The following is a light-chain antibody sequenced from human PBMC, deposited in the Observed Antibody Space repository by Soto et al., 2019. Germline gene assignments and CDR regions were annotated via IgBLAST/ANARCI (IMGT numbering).Light chain of an antibody. J-gene: IGKJ4*02. CDR3: QQYDSSST. CDR2: KAS. CDR1: QNIRSW. Sequence: DIQMTQSQSTLSASVGDRVTITCRASQNIRSWLAWYQQKPGKAPRLLIYKASSLESGVPSRFSGSGSGTEFTLTISSLQPDDSSTYYCQQYDSSSTFGGGTKVEIK. V-gene: IGKV1-5*03.